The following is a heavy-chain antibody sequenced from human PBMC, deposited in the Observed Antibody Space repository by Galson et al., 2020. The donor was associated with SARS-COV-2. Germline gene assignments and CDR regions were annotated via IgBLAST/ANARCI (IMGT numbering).Heavy chain of an antibody. CDR1: GFTFSDFY. CDR3: ARDGSNTVAVDNTLNL. J-gene: IGHJ3*01. Sequence: GESLRLSCAASGFTFSDFYMSWIRQAPGKELEWLSSTSPRTTNTKYADSVKGRFTISRDNAKKSLYLQMNSLTAEDTAVYYCARDGSNTVAVDNTLNLWGQGTMVTVSS. D-gene: IGHD4-4*01. CDR2: TSPRTTNT. V-gene: IGHV3-11*05.